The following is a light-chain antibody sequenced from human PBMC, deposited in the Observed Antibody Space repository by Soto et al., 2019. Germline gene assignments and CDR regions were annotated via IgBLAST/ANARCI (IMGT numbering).Light chain of an antibody. V-gene: IGKV3-15*01. CDR3: QQYNNWPRT. J-gene: IGKJ1*01. CDR1: QSVSSN. CDR2: GAS. Sequence: EIVMTQSPATLSVSPGERATLSCRASQSVSSNLARYQQKPGQAPRLLIYGASTRATGIPARFSGSGSGTEFTLTISSLQSEDFAVYYCQQYNNWPRTFGQGIKVEIK.